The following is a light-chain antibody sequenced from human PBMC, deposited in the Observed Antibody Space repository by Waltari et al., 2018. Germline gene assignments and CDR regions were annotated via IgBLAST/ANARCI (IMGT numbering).Light chain of an antibody. V-gene: IGLV2-14*03. CDR3: SSYSISSNYFV. CDR1: TSDIGYYKY. J-gene: IGLJ1*01. Sequence: ISCTGTTSDIGYYKYVSWYQQHPGKAPKLIIYDVSHRPSGVSDRFSGSKSGNTASLTISGLRAEDEADYHCSSYSISSNYFVFGTGTTVTVL. CDR2: DVS.